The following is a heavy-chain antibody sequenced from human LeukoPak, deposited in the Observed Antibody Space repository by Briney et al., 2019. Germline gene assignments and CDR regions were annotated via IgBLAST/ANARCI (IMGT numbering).Heavy chain of an antibody. CDR3: ARDVHPTVVTHKDAFDI. V-gene: IGHV1-2*02. Sequence: GASVTVSCKASGYTFTDYYLHWLRQAPGQGLEWMGWINPKSGVTHYAQKFQGRVTMTRDTSISTAYMELSSLRSDETAVYYCARDVHPTVVTHKDAFDIWGQGTMVTVSS. CDR2: INPKSGVT. D-gene: IGHD4-23*01. J-gene: IGHJ3*02. CDR1: GYTFTDYY.